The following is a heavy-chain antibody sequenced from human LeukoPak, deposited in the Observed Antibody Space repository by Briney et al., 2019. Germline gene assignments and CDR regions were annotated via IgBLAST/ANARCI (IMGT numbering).Heavy chain of an antibody. CDR1: GGTFSSYA. CDR3: ARIYNYAMDV. V-gene: IGHV1-69*01. CDR2: IIPIFGTA. J-gene: IGHJ6*02. Sequence: SVKVSCKASGGTFSSYAISWVRQAPGQGLEWMGGIIPIFGTANYAQKFQGRVTITADESTSTAYMELSSLRSEDTAMYYCARIYNYAMDVWGQGTTVTVSS. D-gene: IGHD5-12*01.